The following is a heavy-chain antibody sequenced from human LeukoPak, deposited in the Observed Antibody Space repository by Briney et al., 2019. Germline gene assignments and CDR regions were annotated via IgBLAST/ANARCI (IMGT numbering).Heavy chain of an antibody. CDR1: GGSISSYY. Sequence: PSETLSLTCTVSGGSISSYYWSWIRQPPGKGLEWIGYIYYSGSTNYNPSLKSRVTISVDTSKNQFSLKLGSVTAADTAVYYCARIPPRPRLFDYWGQGTLVTVSS. J-gene: IGHJ4*02. V-gene: IGHV4-59*01. CDR2: IYYSGST. D-gene: IGHD2-21*01. CDR3: ARIPPRPRLFDY.